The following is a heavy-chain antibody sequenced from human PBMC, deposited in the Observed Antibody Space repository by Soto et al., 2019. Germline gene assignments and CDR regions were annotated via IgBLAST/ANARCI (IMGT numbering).Heavy chain of an antibody. J-gene: IGHJ5*02. CDR1: GGSVSSGSYY. CDR2: IYYSGST. D-gene: IGHD2-15*01. Sequence: QVQLQESGPGLVKPSETLSLTCTVSGGSVSSGSYYWSWIRQPPGKGLEWIGYIYYSGSTNYNPSLKSRVPISVDTSKNQFSLKLSSVTAADTAVYYCARDSATSWFDPWGQGTLVTVSS. V-gene: IGHV4-61*01. CDR3: ARDSATSWFDP.